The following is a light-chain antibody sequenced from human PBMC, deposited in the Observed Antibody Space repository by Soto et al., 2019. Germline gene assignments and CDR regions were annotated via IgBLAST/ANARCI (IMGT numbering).Light chain of an antibody. CDR1: QSISNY. J-gene: IGKJ3*01. V-gene: IGKV1-39*01. CDR3: HQSSSDPFT. Sequence: RSYLPASCRESGSIWCRASQSISNYLSWYRQKPGKAPNLLIYAASSLQSGVSSRFSGSGSGTDFTLTISSLLPEDSATYYCHQSSSDPFTFGPGTKVDIK. CDR2: AAS.